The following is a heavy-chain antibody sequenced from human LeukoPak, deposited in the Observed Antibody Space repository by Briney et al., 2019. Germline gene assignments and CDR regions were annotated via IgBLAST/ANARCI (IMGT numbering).Heavy chain of an antibody. CDR2: IKGDGSEK. V-gene: IGHV3-7*05. Sequence: GGSLRLSCAASGFTFSSFYMSWVRQAPGRGLEWVANIKGDGSEKYYGDSVMGRFTISRDNARNSLYLQMSSLRADDTAVYYCAKEGTITAYNFDSWGQGTLVTVSS. CDR1: GFTFSSFY. D-gene: IGHD5-12*01. J-gene: IGHJ4*02. CDR3: AKEGTITAYNFDS.